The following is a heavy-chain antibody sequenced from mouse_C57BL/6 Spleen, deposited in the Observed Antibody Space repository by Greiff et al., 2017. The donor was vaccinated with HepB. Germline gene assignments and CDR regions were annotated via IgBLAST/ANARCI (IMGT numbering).Heavy chain of an antibody. V-gene: IGHV1-50*01. CDR2: IDPSDSYT. J-gene: IGHJ2*01. Sequence: QVQLQQPGAELVKPGASVKLSCKASGYTFTSYWMQWVKQRPGQGLEWIGEIDPSDSYTNYNQKFKGKATLTVDTSSSTAYMQLSSLTSEDSAVYYGARRHMITNYFDYWGQGTTLTVSS. CDR1: GYTFTSYW. CDR3: ARRHMITNYFDY. D-gene: IGHD2-4*01.